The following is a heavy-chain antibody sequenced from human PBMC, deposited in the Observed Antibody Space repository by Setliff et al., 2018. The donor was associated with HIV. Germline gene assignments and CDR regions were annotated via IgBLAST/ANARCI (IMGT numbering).Heavy chain of an antibody. CDR2: IYWDDDK. J-gene: IGHJ4*02. CDR1: GFSLSTIGVG. V-gene: IGHV2-5*02. Sequence: SGPTLVNPTQTLTLTCTFSGFSLSTIGVGVGWIRQPPGKALEWLALIYWDDDKRYSPSLKSRLTITKDTSKNQVVLTMTNMDPVDTATYYCAHRRAGSRSNKQPGFDYWGQGTLVTVS. CDR3: AHRRAGSRSNKQPGFDY. D-gene: IGHD1-26*01.